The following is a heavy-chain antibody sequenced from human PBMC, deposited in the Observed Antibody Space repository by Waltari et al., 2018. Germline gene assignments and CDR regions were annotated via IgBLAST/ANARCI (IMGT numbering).Heavy chain of an antibody. CDR2: FFHSGGT. V-gene: IGHV4-59*01. CDR1: GGSISSYY. J-gene: IGHJ4*02. Sequence: QVQLQESGPGLVKPSETLSLTCGVSGGSISSYYWSWIRQPPGKGLEWLGYFFHSGGTYYNPSVQGRLTISLDTSKIHISLKLTSGAAADTAVYYCARGRGSGSYDSALFVYWGQGILVTVSS. CDR3: ARGRGSGSYDSALFVY. D-gene: IGHD3-10*01.